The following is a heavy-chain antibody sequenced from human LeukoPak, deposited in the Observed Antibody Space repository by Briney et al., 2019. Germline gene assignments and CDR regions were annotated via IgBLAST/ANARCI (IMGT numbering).Heavy chain of an antibody. D-gene: IGHD3-10*01. J-gene: IGHJ3*02. CDR1: GYTLTELS. CDR3: ARDDGWFGDTGGAFDI. Sequence: GASVKVSCKVSGYTLTELSMHWVRQAPGKGLEWMGGFDPEDGETIYAQKFQGRVTMTTGTSTSTAYMELRSLRSDDTAVYYCARDDGWFGDTGGAFDIWGQGTMVTVSS. V-gene: IGHV1-24*01. CDR2: FDPEDGET.